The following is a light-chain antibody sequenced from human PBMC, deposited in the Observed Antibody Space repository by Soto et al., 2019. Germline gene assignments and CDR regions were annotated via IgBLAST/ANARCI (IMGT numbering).Light chain of an antibody. CDR3: SSYTSSSTLVV. J-gene: IGLJ2*01. V-gene: IGLV2-14*01. CDR1: SSDVGGYNY. CDR2: DVS. Sequence: QSALTQPASVSGSPGQSITISCTGTSSDVGGYNYVSWYQQHPGKAPKLMIYDVSNRPSGVSNRFSGSKSGNTASLTISGLQATDAADYYRSSYTSSSTLVVFGGGTKLTVL.